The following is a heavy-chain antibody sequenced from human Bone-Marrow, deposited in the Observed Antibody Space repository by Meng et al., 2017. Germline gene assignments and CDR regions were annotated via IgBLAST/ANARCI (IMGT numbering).Heavy chain of an antibody. CDR3: ARGPTTMAHDFDY. Sequence: VQLQQSGAGLLKPSETLSLTCVVPGGSFSDYYWSWIRQPPGKGLEWIGEINHSGSTNYNPSLEGRATVSVDTSQNNLSLRLSSVTAADSAVYYCARGPTTMAHDFDYWGQGTLVTVSS. D-gene: IGHD4-11*01. V-gene: IGHV4-34*01. CDR1: GGSFSDYY. CDR2: INHSGST. J-gene: IGHJ4*02.